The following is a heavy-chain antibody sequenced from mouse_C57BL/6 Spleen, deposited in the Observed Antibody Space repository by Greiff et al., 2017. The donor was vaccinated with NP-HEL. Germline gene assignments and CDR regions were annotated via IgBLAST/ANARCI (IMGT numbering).Heavy chain of an antibody. D-gene: IGHD2-1*01. Sequence: EVKLMESGGGLVKPGGSLKLSCAASGFTFSDYGMHWVRQAPEKGLEWVAYISSGSSTIYYADTVKGRFTISRDNAKNTLFLQMTSLRSEDTAMYYCANGNYVRSYAMDYWGQGTSVTVSS. J-gene: IGHJ4*01. V-gene: IGHV5-17*01. CDR2: ISSGSSTI. CDR3: ANGNYVRSYAMDY. CDR1: GFTFSDYG.